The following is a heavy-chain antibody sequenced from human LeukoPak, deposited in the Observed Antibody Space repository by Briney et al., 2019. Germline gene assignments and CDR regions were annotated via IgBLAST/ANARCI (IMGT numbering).Heavy chain of an antibody. V-gene: IGHV5-51*01. J-gene: IGHJ3*02. CDR3: ARLNSGNLHAFDI. CDR1: GFTFSRYW. CDR2: IYPGDSDT. Sequence: GGSLRLSCAASGFTFSRYWMSWVRQAPGTALEWIGIIYPGDSDTRYSPSFQGQVTISADKSISTAYLQWSSLKASDTAMYYCARLNSGNLHAFDIWGQGTMVTVSS. D-gene: IGHD1-26*01.